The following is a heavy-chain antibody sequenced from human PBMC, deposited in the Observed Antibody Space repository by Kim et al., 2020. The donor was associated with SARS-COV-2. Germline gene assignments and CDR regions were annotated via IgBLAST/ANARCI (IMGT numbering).Heavy chain of an antibody. CDR3: ARVWGIVYYYFDN. CDR1: GVSISSGGNY. Sequence: SETLSLTCTVSGVSISSGGNYWGWIRQDQGKGLEWIGNSYYVGSTYDDPSLKSRVTISVDTSKNQFSLKLMSVTAADTAVYYCARVWGIVYYYFDNWGPGNLVTVSS. D-gene: IGHD2-8*01. J-gene: IGHJ4*02. V-gene: IGHV4-31*03. CDR2: SYYVGST.